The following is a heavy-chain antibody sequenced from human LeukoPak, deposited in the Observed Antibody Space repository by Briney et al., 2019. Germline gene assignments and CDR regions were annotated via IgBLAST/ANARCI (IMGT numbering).Heavy chain of an antibody. J-gene: IGHJ4*02. Sequence: SETLSLTCSVSGDSISSRDYYWSWIRQPPGKGLEWIGYIYYSGSISYNPSLKSRVTISVDTSKNQFSLKLSSVTAADTAVYYCAKIGRFGESDSDAEYWGQGTLVTVSS. CDR2: IYYSGSI. CDR3: AKIGRFGESDSDAEY. V-gene: IGHV4-30-4*08. CDR1: GDSISSRDYY. D-gene: IGHD3-10*01.